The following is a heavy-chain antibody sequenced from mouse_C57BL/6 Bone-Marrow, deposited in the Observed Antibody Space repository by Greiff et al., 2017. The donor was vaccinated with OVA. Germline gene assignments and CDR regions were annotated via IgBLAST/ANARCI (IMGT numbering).Heavy chain of an antibody. J-gene: IGHJ2*01. D-gene: IGHD2-4*01. Sequence: DVKLVESGGGLVQPGESLKLSCESNEYEFPSHDMSWVRKTPEKRLELVAAINSDGGSTYYPDTMERRFIIPRDNTKKTLYLQMSSLRSKDTALYDCARPPPYYDYDGDDYWGKGTTLTVSA. CDR2: INSDGGST. V-gene: IGHV5-2*01. CDR3: ARPPPYYDYDGDDY. CDR1: EYEFPSHD.